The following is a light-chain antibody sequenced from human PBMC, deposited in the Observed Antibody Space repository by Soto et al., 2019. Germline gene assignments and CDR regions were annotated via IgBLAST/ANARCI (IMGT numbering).Light chain of an antibody. Sequence: QPLLTHPASVSRSPGPSITISFPGTSSYVCGYDYFSCYQRHTVKAPELMIYEFVSRPSWVSNRFYGSKSGKTASLTISGLQAEDEADYYCCSFASSSTYVFGTGTKVPVL. CDR2: EFV. J-gene: IGLJ1*01. CDR3: CSFASSSTYV. CDR1: SSYVCGYDY. V-gene: IGLV2-14*01.